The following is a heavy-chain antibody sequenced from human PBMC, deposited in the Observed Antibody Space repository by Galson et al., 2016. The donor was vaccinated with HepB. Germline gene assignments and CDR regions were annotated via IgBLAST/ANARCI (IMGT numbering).Heavy chain of an antibody. CDR2: VSPDASEN. CDR3: ARARVVRGIYDAFNM. V-gene: IGHV3-30*04. J-gene: IGHJ3*02. Sequence: LRLSCAASGFTFSSFTLHWVRRTPGKGLEWLALVSPDASENYYADSVKGRFTVSRDNSRNTLYLQMYSLRPGDTAIYYCARARVVRGIYDAFNMWGQGTVVTVSS. CDR1: GFTFSSFT. D-gene: IGHD2-21*01.